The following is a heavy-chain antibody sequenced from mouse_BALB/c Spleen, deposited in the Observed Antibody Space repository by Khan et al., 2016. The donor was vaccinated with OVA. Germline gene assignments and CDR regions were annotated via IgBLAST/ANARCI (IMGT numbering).Heavy chain of an antibody. J-gene: IGHJ1*01. Sequence: QVQLKQSGPELKKPGETVKISCKASGYTFTNYGMNWVKQAPGKGLKWMGWINTYTGEPTYADDFKGRFAFSLETSANTAYLQINNLKNEDTATYFCASGGYWYFDVWGAGTTVTVSS. CDR2: INTYTGEP. V-gene: IGHV9-3-1*01. CDR3: ASGGYWYFDV. D-gene: IGHD1-1*02. CDR1: GYTFTNYG.